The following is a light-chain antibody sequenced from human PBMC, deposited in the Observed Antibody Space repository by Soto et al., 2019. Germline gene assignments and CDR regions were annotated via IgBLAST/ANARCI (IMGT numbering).Light chain of an antibody. CDR3: LQRSNWFFT. V-gene: IGKV3-11*01. J-gene: IGKJ3*01. CDR1: QSVSSY. CDR2: DAS. Sequence: EIVLTQSPATLSLSPGERATLSCRASQSVSSYLAGYQQKPGQAPRLLIYDASNRATGIPARFSGSGSGTDYTLTISSLEPEDFAVYDCLQRSNWFFTFGPGTKVDIK.